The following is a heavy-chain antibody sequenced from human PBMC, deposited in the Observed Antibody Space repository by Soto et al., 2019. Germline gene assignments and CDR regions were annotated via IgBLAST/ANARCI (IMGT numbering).Heavy chain of an antibody. V-gene: IGHV4-30-2*01. CDR3: ARVYCSGGSCFWFDP. D-gene: IGHD2-15*01. CDR1: GGSISGGGCC. J-gene: IGHJ5*02. Sequence: SETLSLTCAVSGGSISGGGCCWSWNRQPPGKGLEWIGYIYHSGSTYYNPSLKSRVTISVDRSKNQFSLKLSSVTAADTAVYYCARVYCSGGSCFWFDPWGQGTLVTVSS. CDR2: IYHSGST.